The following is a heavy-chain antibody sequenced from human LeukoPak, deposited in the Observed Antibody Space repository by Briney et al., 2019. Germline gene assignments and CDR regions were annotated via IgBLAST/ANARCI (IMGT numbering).Heavy chain of an antibody. V-gene: IGHV4-31*03. Sequence: SETLSLICTVSGGSISSGGYYWSWIRQHPGKGLEWIGYIYYSGSTYYNPSLKSRVTISVDTSKNQFSLKLSSVTAADTAVYYCARGYCSSTSCRFDYWGQGTLVTVSS. J-gene: IGHJ4*02. CDR1: GGSISSGGYY. D-gene: IGHD2-2*01. CDR2: IYYSGST. CDR3: ARGYCSSTSCRFDY.